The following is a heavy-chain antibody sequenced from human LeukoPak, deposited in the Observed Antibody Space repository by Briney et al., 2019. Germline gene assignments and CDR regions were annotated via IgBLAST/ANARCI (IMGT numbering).Heavy chain of an antibody. D-gene: IGHD4-17*01. CDR1: GYTFTSYG. J-gene: IGHJ4*02. V-gene: IGHV1-18*01. Sequence: ASVKVSCKASGYTFTSYGISWVRQAPGQGLEWMGWISAYNGNTNYAQKLQGRVTMTTDTSTSTAYMELRSLRSDDTAVYYCATPNDYGDYFDYWGQGTLVTVSP. CDR2: ISAYNGNT. CDR3: ATPNDYGDYFDY.